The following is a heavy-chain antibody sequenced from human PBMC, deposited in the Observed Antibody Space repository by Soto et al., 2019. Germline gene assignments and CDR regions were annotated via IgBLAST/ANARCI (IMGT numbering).Heavy chain of an antibody. CDR2: ISSSTTTI. CDR3: ARVGATATFHYYLMDV. V-gene: IGHV3-48*01. CDR1: GFSFTTYP. Sequence: EMQLVESGGGLVQPGGSLRLSCAASGFSFTTYPMNWVRQTPGKGLEWISYISSSTTTIYYADSAKGRFTISRDNAKNSLYLLMTSLRAEDTAVYYCARVGATATFHYYLMDVWGQGTTVTVSS. J-gene: IGHJ6*02. D-gene: IGHD1-26*01.